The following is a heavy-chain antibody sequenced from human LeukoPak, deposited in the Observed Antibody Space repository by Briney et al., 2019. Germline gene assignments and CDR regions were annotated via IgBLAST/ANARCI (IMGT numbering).Heavy chain of an antibody. Sequence: GGSLSPSCAAPGFPFISYWMTWFRKAQGKGLDWVATIKQDGSEKYYVDSVKGRFTISRDNAKNSLYLQMNSLRAEDTAVYYCARVIGGSYYYYYYMDVWGKGTTVTISS. CDR1: GFPFISYW. D-gene: IGHD1-26*01. J-gene: IGHJ6*03. CDR3: ARVIGGSYYYYYYMDV. CDR2: IKQDGSEK. V-gene: IGHV3-7*01.